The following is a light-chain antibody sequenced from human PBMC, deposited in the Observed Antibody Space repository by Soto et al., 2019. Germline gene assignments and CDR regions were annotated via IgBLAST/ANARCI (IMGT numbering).Light chain of an antibody. J-gene: IGKJ4*01. V-gene: IGKV3-15*01. Sequence: EIVLTQSPGTLSLSPGERATLSCRASQSITSNYLAWYQQKPGQAPSLLIYGASTRATGVPARFSGGGSGTEFTLTISSLQSEDFAFYYCQQNNKWPPVTFGGGTKVEIK. CDR3: QQNNKWPPVT. CDR1: QSITSN. CDR2: GAS.